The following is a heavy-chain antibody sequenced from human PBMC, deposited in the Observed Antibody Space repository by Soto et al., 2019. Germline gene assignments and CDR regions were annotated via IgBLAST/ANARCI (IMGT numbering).Heavy chain of an antibody. CDR2: IYYNANT. J-gene: IGHJ3*02. Sequence: QVQLQESGPGLVKPSETLSLTCTVSGGSISGYYWSWIRQPPGKGLEYIGYIYYNANTNYNPSLKSRITLSVDTFKNQFSLKLSSVTAADTAIYYCARDLGYSGHDVSAFDIWGQGTMVTFSS. CDR3: ARDLGYSGHDVSAFDI. V-gene: IGHV4-59*01. D-gene: IGHD5-12*01. CDR1: GGSISGYY.